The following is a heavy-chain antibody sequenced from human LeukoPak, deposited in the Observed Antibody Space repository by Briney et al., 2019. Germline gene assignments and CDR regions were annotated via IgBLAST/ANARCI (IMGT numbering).Heavy chain of an antibody. CDR3: AKALLRYCSGGSCHDPLDY. J-gene: IGHJ4*02. CDR1: GFTFSSYG. D-gene: IGHD2-15*01. Sequence: GGSLGLSCAASGFTFSSYGMHWVRQAPGKGLEWVAVISYDGSNKYYADSVKGRFTISRDNSKNTLYLQMNSLRAEDTAVYYCAKALLRYCSGGSCHDPLDYWGQGTLVTVSS. V-gene: IGHV3-30*18. CDR2: ISYDGSNK.